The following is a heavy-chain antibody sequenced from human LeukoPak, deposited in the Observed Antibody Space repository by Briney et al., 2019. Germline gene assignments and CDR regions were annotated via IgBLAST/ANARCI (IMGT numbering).Heavy chain of an antibody. V-gene: IGHV4-39*02. CDR1: GGSISSSSYY. CDR3: ARRLKPAVAEYYFDY. D-gene: IGHD6-19*01. Sequence: SETLSLTCTVSGGSISSSSYYWGWIRQPPGKGLEWIGSLYYSGRPYYNPSLKSRVTMSVDTSKNHFSLKLGSVPAADTAVYYCARRLKPAVAEYYFDYWGQGTLVTVSS. J-gene: IGHJ4*02. CDR2: LYYSGRP.